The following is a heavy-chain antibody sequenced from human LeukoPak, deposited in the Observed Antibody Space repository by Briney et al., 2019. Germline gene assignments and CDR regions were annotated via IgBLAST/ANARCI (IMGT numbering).Heavy chain of an antibody. V-gene: IGHV3-48*01. CDR3: ARLLHYYYYMDV. J-gene: IGHJ6*03. CDR1: GFTFSSYS. Sequence: GGSLRLSCAASGFTFSSYSMNWVRQAPGKGLEWVSYISSSSSTIYYADSVKGRFTISRDNAKNSLYLQMNSLRAEDTAVYYCARLLHYYYYMDVWGKGTTVTVSS. CDR2: ISSSSSTI.